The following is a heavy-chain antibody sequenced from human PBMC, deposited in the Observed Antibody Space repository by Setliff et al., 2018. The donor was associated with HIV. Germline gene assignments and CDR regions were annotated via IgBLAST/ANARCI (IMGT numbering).Heavy chain of an antibody. J-gene: IGHJ4*02. CDR3: VKGYCDTATCLPFDS. CDR1: GQSFTNSD. Sequence: ASVKVSCKPSGQSFTNSDIHWVRRATGQGLEWMGWMNPNTGVAGYALKFQGRVTMTRNTSISTAYMELSSLRSEDTAVYYCVKGYCDTATCLPFDSWGQGTLVTVSS. D-gene: IGHD3-16*02. CDR2: MNPNTGVA. V-gene: IGHV1-8*01.